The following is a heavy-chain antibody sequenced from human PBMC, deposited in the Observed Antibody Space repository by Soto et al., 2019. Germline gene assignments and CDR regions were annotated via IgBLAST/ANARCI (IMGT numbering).Heavy chain of an antibody. CDR2: ISSSGADT. J-gene: IGHJ3*02. V-gene: IGHV3-23*01. CDR3: AKKRSTRPTGAFDI. D-gene: IGHD1-1*01. Sequence: GGSLRLSCAASGFTFSTYTMRWVRQAPGKGLEWVSTISSSGADTYYADSVKGRFTISRDNSKNTLYLQMNSLRAEDTAIYYCAKKRSTRPTGAFDIWGQGTMVTVSS. CDR1: GFTFSTYT.